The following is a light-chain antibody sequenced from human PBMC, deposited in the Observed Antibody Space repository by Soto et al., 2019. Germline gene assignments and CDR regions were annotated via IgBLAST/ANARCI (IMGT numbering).Light chain of an antibody. J-gene: IGKJ2*01. V-gene: IGKV1-39*01. CDR3: QQSYSYRT. CDR1: QTISTY. CDR2: DAS. Sequence: DIQMTQSPSSLSASVGDRVTITCRASQTISTYLNWYQQKSGKAPKLLIYDASSLQSGVPSRFSGSGSGTDFTLTISNLQPEDSAIYYCQQSYSYRTFGQGTRLEIK.